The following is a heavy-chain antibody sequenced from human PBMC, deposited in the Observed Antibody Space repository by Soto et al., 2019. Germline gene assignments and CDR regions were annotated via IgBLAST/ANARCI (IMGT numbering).Heavy chain of an antibody. CDR2: ISSSGSTI. CDR3: ARVPLGYCSGGSCYFLPYYYHYYMDV. CDR1: GFTFSDYY. D-gene: IGHD2-15*01. Sequence: PGGSLRLSCAASGFTFSDYYMSWIRQAPGKGLEWVSYISSSGSTIYYADSVKGRFTISRDNAKNSLYLQMNSLRAEDTAVYYRARVPLGYCSGGSCYFLPYYYHYYMDVWGKGTTVTVSS. J-gene: IGHJ6*03. V-gene: IGHV3-11*01.